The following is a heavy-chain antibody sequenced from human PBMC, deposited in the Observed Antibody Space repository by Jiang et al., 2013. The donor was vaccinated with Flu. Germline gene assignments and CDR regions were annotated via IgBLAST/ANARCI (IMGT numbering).Heavy chain of an antibody. V-gene: IGHV4-34*01. D-gene: IGHD2-15*01. CDR3: ASGAVVVVAAIDYYGMDV. CDR2: INHSGST. J-gene: IGHJ6*02. Sequence: LLKPSETLSLTCAVYGGSFSGYYWSWIRQPPGKGLEWIGEINHSGSTNYNPSLKSRVTISVDTSKNQFSLKLSSVTAADTAVYYCASGAVVVVAAIDYYGMDVWGQGTTVTVSS. CDR1: GGSFSGYY.